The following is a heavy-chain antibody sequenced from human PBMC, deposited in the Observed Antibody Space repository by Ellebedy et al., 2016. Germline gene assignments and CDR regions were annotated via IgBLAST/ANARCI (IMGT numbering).Heavy chain of an antibody. J-gene: IGHJ4*02. V-gene: IGHV3-23*01. CDR1: GFSFSKYA. CDR3: AKGQNYYDASTYLDY. D-gene: IGHD3-22*01. CDR2: LSGGGTI. Sequence: GESLKISCAASGFSFSKYAVSWVRQAPGEGLEWVSDLSGGGTINYADSVKGRFTVSRDNSKNTVYLQMNSLRAEDTAVYYCAKGQNYYDASTYLDYWGQGTLVTVSS.